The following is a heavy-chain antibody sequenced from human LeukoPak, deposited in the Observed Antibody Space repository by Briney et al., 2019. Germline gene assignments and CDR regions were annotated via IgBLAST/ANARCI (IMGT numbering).Heavy chain of an antibody. CDR3: ARHARYYFDY. J-gene: IGHJ4*02. Sequence: SENLSLTCTASGGSISSSSYYWGWIRQPPGKGLEWIGSIYYSGSTYYNPSLKSRVTISVDTSKNQFSLKLSSVTAADTAVYHCARHARYYFDYWGQGTLVTVSS. CDR2: IYYSGST. V-gene: IGHV4-39*01. CDR1: GGSISSSSYY.